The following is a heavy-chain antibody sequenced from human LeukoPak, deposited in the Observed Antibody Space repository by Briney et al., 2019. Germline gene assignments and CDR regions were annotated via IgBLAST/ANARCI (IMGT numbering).Heavy chain of an antibody. J-gene: IGHJ4*02. CDR2: ITCGGDAV. D-gene: IGHD5-18*01. CDR1: GFTFSDFY. V-gene: IGHV3-11*01. CDR3: ARGHTSTDH. Sequence: GGSLRLSCAASGFTFSDFYMSWMRQARGKGLEWVSYITCGGDAVYYADSVKGRFTISRDNAKNSLFLQMNSLRDEDTAVYYCARGHTSTDHWGQGTMATVSS.